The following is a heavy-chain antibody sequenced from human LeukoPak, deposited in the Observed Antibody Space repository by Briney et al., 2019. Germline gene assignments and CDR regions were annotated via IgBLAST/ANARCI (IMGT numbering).Heavy chain of an antibody. V-gene: IGHV1-2*02. D-gene: IGHD3-10*01. Sequence: ASVKVSCKASGYTFTGYYMHWVRQAPGQGLEWMGWINPNSGGTNYAQKFRGRVTMTRDTSISTAYMELSRLRSDDTAVYYCARDLVLVRGWGVGYYYYYMDVWGKGTTVTISS. CDR1: GYTFTGYY. CDR3: ARDLVLVRGWGVGYYYYYMDV. J-gene: IGHJ6*03. CDR2: INPNSGGT.